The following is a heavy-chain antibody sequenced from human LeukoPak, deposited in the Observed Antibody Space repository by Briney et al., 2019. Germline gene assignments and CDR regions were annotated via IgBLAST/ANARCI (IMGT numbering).Heavy chain of an antibody. CDR3: ARDIGQQLPYYFDY. CDR2: IYHSGST. CDR1: GGSISSSNW. Sequence: SETLSLTCAVSGGSISSSNWWNWVRQPPGKGLEWIGEIYHSGSTNYNPSLKSRVTISVDKSKNQFSLKLSSVTAADTAVYYCARDIGQQLPYYFDYWGHGTLVTVSS. V-gene: IGHV4-4*02. D-gene: IGHD6-13*01. J-gene: IGHJ4*01.